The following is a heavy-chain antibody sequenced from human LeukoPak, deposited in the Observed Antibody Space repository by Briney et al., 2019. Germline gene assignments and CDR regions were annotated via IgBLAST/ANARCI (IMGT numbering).Heavy chain of an antibody. CDR1: GGSISSYY. D-gene: IGHD2-15*01. CDR2: FYYSGSP. CDR3: ARHGGWYCSGGSCFPEYFQH. V-gene: IGHV4-59*08. Sequence: SETLSLTCTVSGGSISSYYWSWIRQPPGKGLEWIGYFYYSGSPNYNPSLKSRVTISVDTSKNQFSLKLSSVTAADTAVYCCARHGGWYCSGGSCFPEYFQHWGQGTLVTVSS. J-gene: IGHJ1*01.